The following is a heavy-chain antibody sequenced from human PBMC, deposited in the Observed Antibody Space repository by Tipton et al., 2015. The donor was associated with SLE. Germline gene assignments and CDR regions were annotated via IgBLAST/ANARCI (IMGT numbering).Heavy chain of an antibody. J-gene: IGHJ4*02. CDR2: IYYSGST. CDR3: AREGLVVPNYFDY. CDR1: GGSISSYY. Sequence: LRLSCTVSGGSISSYYWSWIRQPPGKGLEWIGYIYYSGSTYYNPSLKSRVTISVDTSKNQFSLKLSSVTAADTAVYYCAREGLVVPNYFDYWGQGTLVTVSS. D-gene: IGHD2-8*02. V-gene: IGHV4-59*12.